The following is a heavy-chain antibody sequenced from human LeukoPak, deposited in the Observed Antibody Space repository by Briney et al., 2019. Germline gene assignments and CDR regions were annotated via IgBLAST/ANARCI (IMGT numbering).Heavy chain of an antibody. CDR2: ISGSGGST. D-gene: IGHD2-2*02. J-gene: IGHJ5*02. CDR3: AKGMSGYCSSTSCYISQGFDP. CDR1: GFTFSSYA. Sequence: GGSLRLSCAASGFTFSSYAMSWVRQAPGKGLEWVSAISGSGGSTYYADSVKGRFTISRDNSKNTLYLQMNSLRAEDAAVYYCAKGMSGYCSSTSCYISQGFDPWGQGTLVTVSS. V-gene: IGHV3-23*01.